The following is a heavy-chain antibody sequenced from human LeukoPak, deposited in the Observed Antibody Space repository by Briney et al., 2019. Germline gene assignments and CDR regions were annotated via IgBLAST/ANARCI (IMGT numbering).Heavy chain of an antibody. CDR3: AKDRRPNNYHASGTHY. V-gene: IGHV3-30*02. CDR1: GFTFSSYG. D-gene: IGHD3-10*01. J-gene: IGHJ4*02. Sequence: HPGGSLRLSCAASGFTFSSYGMHWVRQAPGKGLEWVAFIRYDGSHKYYADSVKGRFTISRDNSKNTLYLQMNSLRAEDTAVYYCAKDRRPNNYHASGTHYWGQGTLVTVSS. CDR2: IRYDGSHK.